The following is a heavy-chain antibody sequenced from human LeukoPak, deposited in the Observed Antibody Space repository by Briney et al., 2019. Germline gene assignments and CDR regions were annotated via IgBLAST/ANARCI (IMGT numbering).Heavy chain of an antibody. Sequence: SETLSLTCTVSGGSISSYYWSWIRQPPGKGLEWIGYIYYSGSTNYNPSLKSRVTISVDTSKNQFSLKLSSVTAADTAVYYCARGSSYDYGVYYYYYYMDVWGKGTTVTVSS. V-gene: IGHV4-59*01. J-gene: IGHJ6*03. CDR2: IYYSGST. CDR1: GGSISSYY. CDR3: ARGSSYDYGVYYYYYYMDV. D-gene: IGHD4-17*01.